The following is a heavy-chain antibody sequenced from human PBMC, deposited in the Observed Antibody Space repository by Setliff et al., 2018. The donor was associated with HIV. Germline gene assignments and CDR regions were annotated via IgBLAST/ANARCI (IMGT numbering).Heavy chain of an antibody. D-gene: IGHD3-10*01. J-gene: IGHJ1*01. CDR3: AQAQASVSGSYYQYLQH. Sequence: GGSLRLSCAASGFTFRLYGMHWVRRAPGKGLEWVSSLRGSGCSTYYADSVKCRFTISRDNSKNTLYLRMNSLRAEDTAVYYCAQAQASVSGSYYQYLQHWGQGTLVTVSS. CDR2: LRGSGCST. V-gene: IGHV3-23*01. CDR1: GFTFRLYG.